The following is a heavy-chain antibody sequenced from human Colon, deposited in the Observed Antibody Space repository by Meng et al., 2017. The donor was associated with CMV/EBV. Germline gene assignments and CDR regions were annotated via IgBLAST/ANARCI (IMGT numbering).Heavy chain of an antibody. CDR1: GDSMNFHEKNY. CDR3: AVTTSYYYFAMDV. V-gene: IGHV4-39*03. J-gene: IGHJ6*02. CDR2: IFSSGRT. D-gene: IGHD4-17*01. Sequence: SETLSLTCTVSGDSMNFHEKNYWAWIRQPPGEGLEWIGNIFSSGRTSYNSSLKSRATMSIDTSKNQFSLKLTSVTAADTAVYYCAVTTSYYYFAMDVWGQGTTVTVSS.